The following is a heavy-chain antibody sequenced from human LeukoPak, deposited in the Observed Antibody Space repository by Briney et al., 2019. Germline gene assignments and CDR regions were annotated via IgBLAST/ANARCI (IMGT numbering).Heavy chain of an antibody. V-gene: IGHV3-33*08. Sequence: GRPLRLSCAASGFTFSYSGMHWVRQAPGKGLEWVAGIWSDGSNKYYADSVKGRFTVSRDNSKNTLYLQMNGLRAEDTAVYYCARDFDYGSHYFDYWGQGTLVTVSS. J-gene: IGHJ4*02. CDR1: GFTFSYSG. CDR2: IWSDGSNK. D-gene: IGHD3-10*01. CDR3: ARDFDYGSHYFDY.